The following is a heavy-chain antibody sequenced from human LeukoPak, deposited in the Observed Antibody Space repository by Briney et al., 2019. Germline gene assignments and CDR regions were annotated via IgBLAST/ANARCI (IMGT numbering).Heavy chain of an antibody. CDR3: ARELPRLSRVVTASTNDY. Sequence: GGSLRLSCAASGFTFSSYAMSWVRQAPGKGLEWVSAISGSGGSTYYADSVKGRFTISRGNAKNSLYLQMNSLRAEDTAVYYCARELPRLSRVVTASTNDYWGQGTLVTVSS. D-gene: IGHD2-21*02. J-gene: IGHJ4*02. CDR1: GFTFSSYA. V-gene: IGHV3-23*01. CDR2: ISGSGGST.